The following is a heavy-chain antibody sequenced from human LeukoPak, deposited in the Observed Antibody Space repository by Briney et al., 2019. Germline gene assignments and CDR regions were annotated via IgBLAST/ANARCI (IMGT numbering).Heavy chain of an antibody. CDR1: GFTFSSYD. Sequence: GGSLRLSCAASGFTFSSYDMHWVRQATGKGLEWVSGIGSAGDTYYPDSVKGRFTISRDNAKNSLYLQMNSLRAEDTAVYYCAKDLYYYYMDVWGKGTTVTVSS. CDR2: IGSAGDT. V-gene: IGHV3-13*01. J-gene: IGHJ6*03. CDR3: AKDLYYYYMDV.